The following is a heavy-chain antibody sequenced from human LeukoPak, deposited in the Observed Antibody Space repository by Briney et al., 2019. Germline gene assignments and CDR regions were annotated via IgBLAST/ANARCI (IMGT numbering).Heavy chain of an antibody. V-gene: IGHV4-4*07. CDR3: ARGDLPPPGSADFDY. CDR1: GGSIRSNY. Sequence: PSETLSLTCTVSGGSIRSNYWSWIRQPAGKGLEWIGRIYTSGSTNYNPSLKSRVTMSVDTSKNQFSLKLSSATAADTAVYYCARGDLPPPGSADFDYWGQGTLVTVSS. J-gene: IGHJ4*02. CDR2: IYTSGST. D-gene: IGHD5-12*01.